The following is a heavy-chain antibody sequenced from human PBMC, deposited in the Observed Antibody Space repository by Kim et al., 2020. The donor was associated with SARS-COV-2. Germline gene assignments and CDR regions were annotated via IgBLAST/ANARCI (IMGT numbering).Heavy chain of an antibody. J-gene: IGHJ3*02. Sequence: NPPLKRRVAISVDTSKNQFSLRLRSVTAADTAVYYCARLTTVTTKDAFDIWGQGTMVTVSS. CDR3: ARLTTVTTKDAFDI. D-gene: IGHD4-17*01. V-gene: IGHV4-39*07.